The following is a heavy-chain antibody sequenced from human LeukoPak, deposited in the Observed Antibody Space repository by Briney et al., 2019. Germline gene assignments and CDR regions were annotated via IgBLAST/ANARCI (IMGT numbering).Heavy chain of an antibody. CDR1: GGSFSGYY. D-gene: IGHD3-3*01. CDR2: INHSGST. Sequence: SETLSLTCAVYGGSFSGYYWSWIRQPPGKGLEWIGEINHSGSTNYNPSPKSRVTISVDTSKKQFSLKLSSVTAADTAVYYCAREGDFWSGYSDYWGQGTLVTVSS. V-gene: IGHV4-34*01. CDR3: AREGDFWSGYSDY. J-gene: IGHJ4*02.